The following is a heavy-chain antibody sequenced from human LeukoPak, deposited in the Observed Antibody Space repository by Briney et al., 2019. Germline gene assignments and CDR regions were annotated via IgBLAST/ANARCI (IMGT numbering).Heavy chain of an antibody. D-gene: IGHD2-15*01. Sequence: PSETLSLTCAVYGGSFSGYYWSWIRQPPGKGLEWIGEINHSGSTNYNPSLKSRVTISADTSKNQFSLKLSSVTAADTAVYYCARGGCSGGSCYSPYNWFDPWGQGTLVTVSS. V-gene: IGHV4-34*01. CDR1: GGSFSGYY. CDR3: ARGGCSGGSCYSPYNWFDP. J-gene: IGHJ5*02. CDR2: INHSGST.